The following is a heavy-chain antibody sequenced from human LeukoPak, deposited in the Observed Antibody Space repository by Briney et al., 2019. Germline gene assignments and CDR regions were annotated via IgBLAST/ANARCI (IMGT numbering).Heavy chain of an antibody. CDR1: GFTFSSYW. CDR2: IKQDGSEK. J-gene: IGHJ6*03. V-gene: IGHV3-7*01. D-gene: IGHD1-26*01. Sequence: GGSLRLSCAASGFTFSSYWMSWVRQAPGKGLEWVANIKQDGSEKYYVDSVKGRFTISRDNAKNSLYLQMNSLRAEDTAVYYCARGDGDSGSYYYYYYMDVWGKGTTVTVSS. CDR3: ARGDGDSGSYYYYYYMDV.